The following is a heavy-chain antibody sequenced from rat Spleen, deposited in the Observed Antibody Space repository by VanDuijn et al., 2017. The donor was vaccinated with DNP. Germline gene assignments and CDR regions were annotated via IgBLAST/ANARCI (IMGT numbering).Heavy chain of an antibody. CDR3: AGRPPPTRGPFDY. V-gene: IGHV5-7*01. Sequence: EVKLVESGGGLVQPGRSLKLSCAVSGITFSDHNMAWVRQAPKKSLEWVAIISYDYSDTYYRDSVKGRFTISRDNAKSTLYLQMDSLRSEDTATYYCAGRPPPTRGPFDYWGQGVLVTVSS. CDR2: ISYDYSDT. CDR1: GITFSDHN. J-gene: IGHJ2*01. D-gene: IGHD1-4*01.